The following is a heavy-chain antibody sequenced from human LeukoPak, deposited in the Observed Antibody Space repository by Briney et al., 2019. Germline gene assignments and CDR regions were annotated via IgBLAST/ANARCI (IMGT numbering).Heavy chain of an antibody. CDR1: GGSFSGYY. CDR2: INHSGST. D-gene: IGHD2-2*01. V-gene: IGHV4-34*01. Sequence: SESLSLTCAVYGGSFSGYYGSWIRQPPGKGLEWIGEINHSGSTNYNPSLKSRVTISVDTSKNQFSLKLSSVTAADTAVYYCASLKVYCSSTSCQRYYYYGMDVWGQGTTVTVSS. J-gene: IGHJ6*02. CDR3: ASLKVYCSSTSCQRYYYYGMDV.